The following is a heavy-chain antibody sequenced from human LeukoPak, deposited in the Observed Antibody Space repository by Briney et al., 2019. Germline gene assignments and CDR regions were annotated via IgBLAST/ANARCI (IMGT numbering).Heavy chain of an antibody. D-gene: IGHD6-19*01. V-gene: IGHV4-39*07. CDR3: AREEAVAGRGVFDY. CDR2: IYYSGST. CDR1: GGSISSSSYY. Sequence: SETLSLTCTVSGGSISSSSYYWGWIRQPPGKGLEWIGSIYYSGSTYYNPSLKSRVTISVDTSKNQFSLKLSSVTAADTAVYYCAREEAVAGRGVFDYWGQGTLVTVSS. J-gene: IGHJ4*02.